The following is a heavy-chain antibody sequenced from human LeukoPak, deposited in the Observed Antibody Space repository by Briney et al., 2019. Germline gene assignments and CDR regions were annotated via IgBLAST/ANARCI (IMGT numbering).Heavy chain of an antibody. CDR3: ARLVQGIVLGYYFDY. V-gene: IGHV4-39*01. CDR1: GDSISKDFYC. Sequence: SETLSLTCTVSGDSISKDFYCWAWIRQPPGKGLEWIVTIYNSANTYYNPSLKSRVTISVDTSKNQFSLKLSSVTAADTAVYYCARLVQGIVLGYYFDYWGQGTLVTVSS. J-gene: IGHJ4*02. D-gene: IGHD3-10*01. CDR2: IYNSANT.